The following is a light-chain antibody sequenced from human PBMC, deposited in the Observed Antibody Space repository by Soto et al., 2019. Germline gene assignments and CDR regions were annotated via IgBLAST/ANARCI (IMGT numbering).Light chain of an antibody. CDR3: QQFDKWPLT. J-gene: IGKJ4*01. Sequence: EIVMTQSPATLSVSSGDRATLSCRAAQTIYNNVAWYQQRPGQAPRLLIYDASTRATSVPARFSGSGYGTDFTLSISGLQSADCAVYYCQQFDKWPLTFGEGTKVDI. CDR1: QTIYNN. V-gene: IGKV3-15*01. CDR2: DAS.